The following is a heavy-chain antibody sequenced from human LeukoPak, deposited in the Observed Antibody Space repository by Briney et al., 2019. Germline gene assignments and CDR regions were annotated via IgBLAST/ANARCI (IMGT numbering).Heavy chain of an antibody. CDR2: INHSGST. CDR1: GGSFSGYY. V-gene: IGHV4-34*01. J-gene: IGHJ4*02. D-gene: IGHD6-13*01. Sequence: SETLSLTCAVYGGSFSGYYWSWIRQPPGKGLEWIGEINHSGSTNYNTSLKSRVTISVDTSKNQFSLKLSSVTAADTAVYYCARGVRYSSSWYSFGYYFDYWGQGTLVTVSS. CDR3: ARGVRYSSSWYSFGYYFDY.